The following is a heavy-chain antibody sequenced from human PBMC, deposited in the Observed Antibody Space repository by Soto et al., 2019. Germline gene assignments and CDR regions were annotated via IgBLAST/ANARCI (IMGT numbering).Heavy chain of an antibody. CDR1: GGSISSGSYY. CDR2: IYYSGST. J-gene: IGHJ6*02. CDR3: ARRYSVSYYYYYGMDV. V-gene: IGHV4-39*01. Sequence: SETLSLTCTVSGGSISSGSYYWGWIRQPPGKGLEWIGSIYYSGSTYYNPSLKSRVTISVGTSKNQFSLKLSSVTAADTAVYYCARRYSVSYYYYYGMDVWGQGTTVTVSS. D-gene: IGHD2-15*01.